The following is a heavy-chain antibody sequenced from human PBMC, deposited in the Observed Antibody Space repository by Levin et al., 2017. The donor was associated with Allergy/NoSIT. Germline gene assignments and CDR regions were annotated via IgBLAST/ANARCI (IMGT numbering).Heavy chain of an antibody. D-gene: IGHD3-10*01. CDR1: GFTFDDYA. V-gene: IGHV3-9*01. CDR3: ARDNIGLPDAFDI. J-gene: IGHJ3*02. Sequence: GGSLRLSCAASGFTFDDYALHWVRQAPGKGLEWVSGISWNSGSIGYADSVKGRFTISRDNAKNPLYLQMNSLRTEDTALYYCARDNIGLPDAFDIWGQGTMVIVSS. CDR2: ISWNSGSI.